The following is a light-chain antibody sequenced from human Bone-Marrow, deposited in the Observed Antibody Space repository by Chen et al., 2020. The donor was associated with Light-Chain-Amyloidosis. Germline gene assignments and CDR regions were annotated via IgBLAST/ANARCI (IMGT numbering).Light chain of an antibody. Sequence: SYVLTQPSSVSVAPGQTATIACGGNNIGSTSVHCYQQTPGQAPLLVVYDDSDRPSGIPERLSGSNSGNTATLTISMVEAGDEADYYCQVWDRSSDRPVFGGGTKLTVL. CDR3: QVWDRSSDRPV. V-gene: IGLV3-21*02. CDR1: NIGSTS. CDR2: DDS. J-gene: IGLJ3*02.